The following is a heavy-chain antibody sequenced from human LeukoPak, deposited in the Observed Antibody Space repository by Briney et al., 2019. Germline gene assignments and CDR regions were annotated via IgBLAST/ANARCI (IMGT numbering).Heavy chain of an antibody. V-gene: IGHV4-59*01. CDR1: GGSISSYY. D-gene: IGHD3-10*01. CDR3: ARDRYYGSGSYYN. J-gene: IGHJ4*02. CDR2: IYYSGST. Sequence: SETLSLTCTVSGGSISSYYWSWIRQPPGKGLEWIGNIYYSGSTSYNPSLKSRVTISVDTSKNQFSLKLSSVTAADTAVYYCARDRYYGSGSYYNWGQGTLVNVSS.